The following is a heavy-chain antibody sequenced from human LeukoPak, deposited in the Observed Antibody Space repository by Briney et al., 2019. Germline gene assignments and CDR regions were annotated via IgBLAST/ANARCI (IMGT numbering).Heavy chain of an antibody. CDR2: ISSSSSYI. D-gene: IGHD3-10*01. Sequence: GGSLRLSCVASGFSFSNYWMTWVRQAPGKGLEWVSSISSSSSYIYYADSVKGRFTISRDNAKNSLYLQMNSLRAEDTAVYYCARDIGGIRYRDAFDIWGQGTMVTVSS. J-gene: IGHJ3*02. CDR3: ARDIGGIRYRDAFDI. CDR1: GFSFSNYW. V-gene: IGHV3-21*04.